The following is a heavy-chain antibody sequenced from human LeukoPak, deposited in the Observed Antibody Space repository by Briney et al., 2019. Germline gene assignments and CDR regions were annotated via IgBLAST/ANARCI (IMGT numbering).Heavy chain of an antibody. CDR1: GFPFSDYS. CDR2: ISGRSDYI. CDR3: VRDLVRGVHPVFYFDL. Sequence: PGGPLRLSCAASGFPFSDYSMNWVRQAPGKGLEWVSSISGRSDYIYSADSVKGRFTISRDNAKNSLYLQMTSLRADDTAVYFCVRDLVRGVHPVFYFDLWGRGTLVTVS. J-gene: IGHJ2*01. V-gene: IGHV3-21*01. D-gene: IGHD3-10*01.